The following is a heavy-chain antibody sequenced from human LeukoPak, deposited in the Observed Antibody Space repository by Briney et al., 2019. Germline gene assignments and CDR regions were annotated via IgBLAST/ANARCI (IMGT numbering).Heavy chain of an antibody. CDR2: ISYDGSNK. D-gene: IGHD2-21*02. CDR1: GFTFSSYA. V-gene: IGHV3-30*04. CDR3: ARALAYGGGDCYPAVMDV. Sequence: PGRSLRLSCAASGFTFSSYAMHWVRQAPGKGLEWVAVISYDGSNKYYADSVKGRFTISRDNSKNTLYLQMNSLRAEDTAVYYCARALAYGGGDCYPAVMDVWGQGTTVTVSS. J-gene: IGHJ6*02.